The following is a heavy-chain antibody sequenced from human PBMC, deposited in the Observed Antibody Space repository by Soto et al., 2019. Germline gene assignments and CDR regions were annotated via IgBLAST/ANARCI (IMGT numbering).Heavy chain of an antibody. CDR2: IIPIFGTP. V-gene: IGHV1-69*13. D-gene: IGHD1-20*01. J-gene: IGHJ6*02. CDR3: ARSPGITGTRASQYAMDV. CDR1: GDTFSTFA. Sequence: SVKVSCKASGDTFSTFAISWVRQAPGQGLELMGGIIPIFGTPDYAQHFPGRVTISADESTKTAYLELSSLRPEDTAVYYCARSPGITGTRASQYAMDVWGQGTTVTVSS.